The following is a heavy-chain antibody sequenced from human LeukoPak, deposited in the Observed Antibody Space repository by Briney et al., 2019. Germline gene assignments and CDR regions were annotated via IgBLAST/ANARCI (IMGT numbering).Heavy chain of an antibody. V-gene: IGHV1-18*01. J-gene: IGHJ3*02. CDR2: ISAYNGNT. CDR1: GYTFTSYS. Sequence: ASVKVSCKASGYTFTSYSISWVRQAPGQGLEWVGWISAYNGNTNYAQKLQGRVTMTPDTSTSTAYMELRSLRSDDTAVYYCARVAGLDDAFDIWGQGTMVTVSS. CDR3: ARVAGLDDAFDI. D-gene: IGHD3/OR15-3a*01.